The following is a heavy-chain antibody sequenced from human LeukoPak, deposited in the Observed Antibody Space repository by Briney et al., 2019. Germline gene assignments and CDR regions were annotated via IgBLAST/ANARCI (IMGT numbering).Heavy chain of an antibody. CDR2: IIPIFGTA. D-gene: IGHD5-18*01. Sequence: PVKVSCKASGGTFSSYAISWVRQAPGQGLEWMGGIIPIFGTANYAQKFQGRVTITTDESTSTAYMELSSLRSEDTAVYYCARSGYSYGRNDYHYYYMDVWGEGTTVTVSS. V-gene: IGHV1-69*05. CDR1: GGTFSSYA. J-gene: IGHJ6*03. CDR3: ARSGYSYGRNDYHYYYMDV.